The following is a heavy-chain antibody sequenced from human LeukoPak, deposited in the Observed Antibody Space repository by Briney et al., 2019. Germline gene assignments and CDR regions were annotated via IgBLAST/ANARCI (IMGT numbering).Heavy chain of an antibody. CDR3: ARTSGSSSWTT. J-gene: IGHJ5*02. CDR2: VYYSGST. CDR1: GGSISSYY. V-gene: IGHV4-59*01. D-gene: IGHD6-13*01. Sequence: SETLSLTCTVSGGSISSYYWSWIRQPPGTGLQWIGYVYYSGSTNYNPSLKSRVSISVDTSKNQFSLNLRSVTPADTAVYYCARTSGSSSWTTWGQGTLVTVSS.